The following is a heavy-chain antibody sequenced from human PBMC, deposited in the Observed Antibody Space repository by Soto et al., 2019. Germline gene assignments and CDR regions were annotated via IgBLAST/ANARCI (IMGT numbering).Heavy chain of an antibody. V-gene: IGHV4-31*03. D-gene: IGHD6-6*01. J-gene: IGHJ6*02. CDR2: IYYSGST. CDR3: AREIAFRDSSSTLDYYYYGMDV. Sequence: QVQLQESGPGLVKPSQTLSLTCTVSGGSISSGGYYWSWIRQHPGKGLEWIGYIYYSGSTYYNPSRKSRVTISVDTSKNQFPLKLSSVTAADTAVYYCAREIAFRDSSSTLDYYYYGMDVWGQGTTVTVSS. CDR1: GGSISSGGYY.